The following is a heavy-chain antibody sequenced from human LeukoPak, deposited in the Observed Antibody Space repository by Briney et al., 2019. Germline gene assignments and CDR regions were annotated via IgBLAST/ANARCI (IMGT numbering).Heavy chain of an antibody. Sequence: PSETLSLTCTVSGGSISSYYWSWIRQPPGKGLEWIGYIYYSGSTNYNPSLKSRVTISVDTSKNQFSLKLSSVTAADTAVYYCARGVYDFWSGYPSYYGMDVWGQGTTVTVSS. J-gene: IGHJ6*02. CDR3: ARGVYDFWSGYPSYYGMDV. CDR2: IYYSGST. CDR1: GGSISSYY. D-gene: IGHD3-3*01. V-gene: IGHV4-59*01.